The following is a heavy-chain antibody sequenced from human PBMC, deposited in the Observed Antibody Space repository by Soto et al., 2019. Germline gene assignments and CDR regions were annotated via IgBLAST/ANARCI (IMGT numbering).Heavy chain of an antibody. CDR2: IKQDGSEK. V-gene: IGHV3-7*04. Sequence: EVQLVESGGGLVRPGGSLRLSCAGSGFTFSGYWMNWVRQAPGKGLEWMANIKQDGSEKYYVDSVKGRFTISRDNAKNSLYLQMNSLRAEDTAVYYCARGSIVAAGIKDYWGQGTLVTVSS. D-gene: IGHD6-13*01. J-gene: IGHJ4*02. CDR1: GFTFSGYW. CDR3: ARGSIVAAGIKDY.